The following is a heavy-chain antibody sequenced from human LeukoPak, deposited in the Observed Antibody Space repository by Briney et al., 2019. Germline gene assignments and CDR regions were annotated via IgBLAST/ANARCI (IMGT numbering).Heavy chain of an antibody. V-gene: IGHV3-30-3*01. D-gene: IGHD2-2*01. Sequence: GGSLRLSCAASGFTFSSYAMHWVRQAPGKGLEWVAVISYDGSNKYYADSVKGRFTISRDNSKNTLYLQMNSLRAEDTAVYYCAREDTYCSSTSCYSLYYFDYWGQGTLVTVSS. CDR1: GFTFSSYA. CDR2: ISYDGSNK. CDR3: AREDTYCSSTSCYSLYYFDY. J-gene: IGHJ4*02.